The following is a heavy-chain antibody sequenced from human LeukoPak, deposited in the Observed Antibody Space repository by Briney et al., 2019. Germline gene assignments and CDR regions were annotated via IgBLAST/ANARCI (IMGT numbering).Heavy chain of an antibody. J-gene: IGHJ4*02. CDR3: ARGSIAVAGTQGPVFDY. CDR2: IYYSGST. V-gene: IGHV4-59*01. Sequence: SETLSLTSTVSGGSISSYYWSWIRQPPGKGLEWIGYIYYSGSTNYNPSLKSRVTISVDTSKNQFSLKLSSVTAADTAVYYCARGSIAVAGTQGPVFDYWGQGTLVTVSS. CDR1: GGSISSYY. D-gene: IGHD6-19*01.